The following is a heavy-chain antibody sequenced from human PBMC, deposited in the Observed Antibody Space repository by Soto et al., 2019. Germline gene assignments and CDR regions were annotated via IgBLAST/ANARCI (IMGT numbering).Heavy chain of an antibody. D-gene: IGHD2-15*01. Sequence: QVQLVQSGAEVKKPGASVKVSCKASGYTFTSYYMHWVRQAPGQGLEWMGIINPSGGSTSYAQKFQGRVTMTRDTSTSTVYMELSSLRSEDTAVYYCARYEGYCSGGSCYIDYWGQGTLVTVSS. J-gene: IGHJ4*02. CDR3: ARYEGYCSGGSCYIDY. CDR2: INPSGGST. V-gene: IGHV1-46*01. CDR1: GYTFTSYY.